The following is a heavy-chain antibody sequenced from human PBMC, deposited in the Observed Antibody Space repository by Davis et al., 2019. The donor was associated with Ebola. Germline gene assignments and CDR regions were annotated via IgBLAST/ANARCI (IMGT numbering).Heavy chain of an antibody. CDR2: ISAYNGNT. CDR3: ARRSPSYYDSSGYYPWYGMDV. V-gene: IGHV1-18*04. J-gene: IGHJ6*02. Sequence: ASVKVSCKASGYTFTGYYMHWVRQAPGQGLEWMGWISAYNGNTNYAQKLQGRVTMTTDTSTSTAYMELRSLRSDDTAVYYCARRSPSYYDSSGYYPWYGMDVWGQGTTVTVSS. D-gene: IGHD3-22*01. CDR1: GYTFTGYY.